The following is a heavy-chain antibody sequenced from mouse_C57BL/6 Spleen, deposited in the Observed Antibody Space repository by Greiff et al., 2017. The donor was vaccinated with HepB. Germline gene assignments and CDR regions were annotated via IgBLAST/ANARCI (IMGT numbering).Heavy chain of an antibody. J-gene: IGHJ2*01. Sequence: VQLQQPGAELVKPGASVKLSCKASGYTFTSYWMQWVKQRPGQGLEWIGEIDPSDSYTNYNQKFKGKATLTVDTSSSTAYMQLSSLTSEDSAVYYCARRDYGGYWGQGTTLPVSS. D-gene: IGHD2-4*01. CDR1: GYTFTSYW. CDR2: IDPSDSYT. V-gene: IGHV1-50*01. CDR3: ARRDYGGY.